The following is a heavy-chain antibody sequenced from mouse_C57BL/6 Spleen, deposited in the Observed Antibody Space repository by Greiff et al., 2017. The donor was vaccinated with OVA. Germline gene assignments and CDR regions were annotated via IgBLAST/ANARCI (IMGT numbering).Heavy chain of an antibody. CDR3: ARSPIYYDYDDHYAMDY. Sequence: QVQLQQSGPGLVQPSQSLSITCTVSGFSLTSYGVHWVRQSPGKGLEWLGVIWSGGSTDYNAAFISRLSISKDNSKSQVFFKMNSLQADDTAIYYCARSPIYYDYDDHYAMDYWGQGTSVTVSS. D-gene: IGHD2-4*01. J-gene: IGHJ4*01. CDR2: IWSGGST. CDR1: GFSLTSYG. V-gene: IGHV2-2*01.